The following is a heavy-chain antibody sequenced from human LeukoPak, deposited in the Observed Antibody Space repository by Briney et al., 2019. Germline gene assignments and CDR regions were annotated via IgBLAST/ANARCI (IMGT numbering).Heavy chain of an antibody. CDR1: GDPIIGYSDY. CDR2: IYYSGST. Sequence: SETLSLTCTVSGDPIIGYSDYKRTWIRQPPGKGLEWIGYIYYSGSTNYNPSLKSRVTISVDTSKNQFSLKLTSVTAADTAVYYCAREYSGFDYWGQGTLVTVSS. V-gene: IGHV4-61*08. J-gene: IGHJ4*02. D-gene: IGHD5-12*01. CDR3: AREYSGFDY.